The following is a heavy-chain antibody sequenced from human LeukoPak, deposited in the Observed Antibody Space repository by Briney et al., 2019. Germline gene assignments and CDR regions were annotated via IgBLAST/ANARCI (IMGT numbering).Heavy chain of an antibody. Sequence: ASVKVSCKASGYTFTGYYMHWVRQAPGQGLEWMGWINPNSGGTNYAQKFQGRVTMTRDTSISTAYMELSSLRSEDTAVYYCARGVGATVSYWFGPWGQGTLVTVSS. J-gene: IGHJ5*02. CDR2: INPNSGGT. V-gene: IGHV1-2*02. D-gene: IGHD1-26*01. CDR3: ARGVGATVSYWFGP. CDR1: GYTFTGYY.